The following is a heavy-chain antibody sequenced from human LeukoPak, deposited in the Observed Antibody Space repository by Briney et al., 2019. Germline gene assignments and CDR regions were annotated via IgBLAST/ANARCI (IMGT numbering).Heavy chain of an antibody. Sequence: GGSLRLPCAASGFTFSSYSMNWVRQAPGKGLEWVSSISSSSSYIYYADSVRGRFTISRDNAKNSLYLQMNSLRAEDTAVYYCAVTRSGSYYPERRKYGMDVWGQGTTVTVFS. CDR2: ISSSSSYI. CDR1: GFTFSSYS. J-gene: IGHJ6*02. V-gene: IGHV3-21*01. CDR3: AVTRSGSYYPERRKYGMDV. D-gene: IGHD1-26*01.